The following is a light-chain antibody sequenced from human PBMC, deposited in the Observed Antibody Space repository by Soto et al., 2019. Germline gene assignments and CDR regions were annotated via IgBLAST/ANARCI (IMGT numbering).Light chain of an antibody. CDR2: GAS. J-gene: IGKJ2*01. V-gene: IGKV3-20*01. CDR3: QQYDSSYT. Sequence: EIVLTQSPGTLSLSPGERATLSCRASQSVSSSYLAWYQQKPGQAPRLLIYGASNRATGIPDRFSGSGSGTDFTLTISRLEPDDFAVYYCQQYDSSYTFGQGTELEIK. CDR1: QSVSSSY.